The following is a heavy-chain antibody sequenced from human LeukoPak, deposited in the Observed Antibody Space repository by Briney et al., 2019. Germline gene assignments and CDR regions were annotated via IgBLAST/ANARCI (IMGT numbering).Heavy chain of an antibody. J-gene: IGHJ4*02. CDR2: FDPEDGET. CDR1: GYTLTELS. Sequence: GASVKVSCKVSGYTLTELSMHWVRQAPGKGLEWMGGFDPEDGETIYAQKFQGRVTMTEDTSTDTAYMELSSLRSEDTAAYYRATPSPRAPELLWGFDYWGQGTLVTVSS. D-gene: IGHD1-26*01. V-gene: IGHV1-24*01. CDR3: ATPSPRAPELLWGFDY.